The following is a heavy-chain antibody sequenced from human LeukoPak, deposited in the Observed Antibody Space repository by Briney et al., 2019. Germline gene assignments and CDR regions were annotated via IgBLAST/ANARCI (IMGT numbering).Heavy chain of an antibody. V-gene: IGHV1-69*04. CDR3: AREPLAVVAWSHY. CDR1: GGTFSSYA. J-gene: IGHJ4*02. Sequence: SVTVSCNPSGGTFSSYAISWVRQAPGQGLEWMGRIIPILGIANYTQKFQGRVTITADKSTSTAYMELSSLRSEDPAVYYCAREPLAVVAWSHYWGQGTLVTVSS. D-gene: IGHD3-22*01. CDR2: IIPILGIA.